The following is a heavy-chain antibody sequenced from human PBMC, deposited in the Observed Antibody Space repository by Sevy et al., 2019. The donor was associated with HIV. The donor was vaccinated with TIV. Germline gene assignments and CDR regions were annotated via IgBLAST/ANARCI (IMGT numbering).Heavy chain of an antibody. Sequence: GGSLRLSCAASGFTFSSYSMNWVRQAPGKGLEWVSSISSSSSYIYYADSVKGRFTISRDNAKNSLYLQMNSLRAEDTAVYYCARALGGIAVVGRGPYAFDIWGQGTMVTVSS. CDR2: ISSSSSYI. J-gene: IGHJ3*02. V-gene: IGHV3-21*01. D-gene: IGHD6-19*01. CDR3: ARALGGIAVVGRGPYAFDI. CDR1: GFTFSSYS.